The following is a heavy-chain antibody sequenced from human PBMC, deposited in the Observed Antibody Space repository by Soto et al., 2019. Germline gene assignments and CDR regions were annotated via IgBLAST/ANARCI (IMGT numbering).Heavy chain of an antibody. CDR2: IWYDGSDK. CDR1: GFTLSSNG. J-gene: IGHJ3*02. CDR3: ARDRYPNYPPDAFDI. Sequence: GGSLRLSCAASGFTLSSNGMHWVRQAPGEGLEWVAFIWYDGSDKYYADSVKGRFTISRDNSKNTLYLQMNSLRAEDTAVYYCARDRYPNYPPDAFDIWGQGTLVTVSS. D-gene: IGHD4-4*01. V-gene: IGHV3-33*01.